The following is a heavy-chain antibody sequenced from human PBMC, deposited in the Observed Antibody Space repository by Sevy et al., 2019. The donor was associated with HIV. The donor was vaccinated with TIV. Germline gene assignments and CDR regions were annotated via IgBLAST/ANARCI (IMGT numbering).Heavy chain of an antibody. CDR1: GFTFSSYS. D-gene: IGHD2-2*01. CDR3: ARNGGYADYGMDV. CDR2: MNSITSTI. J-gene: IGHJ6*02. V-gene: IGHV3-48*01. Sequence: GGSLRLSCVGSGFTFSSYSMNWVRQAPGKGLEWLSYMNSITSTIYYADSVKGRFTISRDNAKNSVSLQMHRLRAEDTAVYYCARNGGYADYGMDVWGQGTTVTVSS.